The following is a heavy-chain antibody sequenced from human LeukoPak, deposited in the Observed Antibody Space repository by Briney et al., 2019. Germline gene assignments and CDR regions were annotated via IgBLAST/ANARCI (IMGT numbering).Heavy chain of an antibody. V-gene: IGHV1-69*13. J-gene: IGHJ4*02. CDR1: GGTFSSYA. CDR3: ATHQGRNYYDSSGYFDY. CDR2: IIPIFGTA. Sequence: SVKVSCKASGGTFSSYAISWVRQAPGQGLEWMGGIIPIFGTANYAQKFQGRVTITADESTSTAYMELSSLRSEDTAVYYCATHQGRNYYDSSGYFDYWGQGTLVTVSS. D-gene: IGHD3-22*01.